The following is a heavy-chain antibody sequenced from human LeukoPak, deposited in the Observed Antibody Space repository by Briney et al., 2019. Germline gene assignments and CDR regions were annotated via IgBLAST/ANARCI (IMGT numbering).Heavy chain of an antibody. D-gene: IGHD3-16*01. CDR1: GSTFTGYY. Sequence: GASVKVSCKASGSTFTGYYFHWVRQAPGHGLEWMGWLNPNTGASKYAQDFHGRVTMTGNMSITTVYIDLTRLRFDDTAVYYCASEPLGAAHYDSWGQGTLVTVSS. J-gene: IGHJ4*02. V-gene: IGHV1-2*02. CDR3: ASEPLGAAHYDS. CDR2: LNPNTGAS.